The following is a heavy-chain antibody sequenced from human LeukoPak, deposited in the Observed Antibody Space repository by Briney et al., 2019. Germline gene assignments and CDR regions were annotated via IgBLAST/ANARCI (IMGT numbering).Heavy chain of an antibody. Sequence: PVKVSCKASGYTFTSYAISWVRQAPGQGLEWMGGIIPIFGTANYAQKFQGRVTITADESTSTAYMELSSLRSEDTAVYYCARDGEVGATSPWGQGTLVTVSS. CDR3: ARDGEVGATSP. CDR2: IIPIFGTA. V-gene: IGHV1-69*13. J-gene: IGHJ5*02. CDR1: GYTFTSYA. D-gene: IGHD1-26*01.